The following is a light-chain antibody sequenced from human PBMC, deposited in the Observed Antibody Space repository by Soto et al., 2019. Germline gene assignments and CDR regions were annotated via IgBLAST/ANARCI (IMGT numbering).Light chain of an antibody. CDR1: SSDIGDYTH. Sequence: QSVLTQPASVSGSPGQSITISCTGTSSDIGDYTHVSWYQQHPGKAPKLIIYEVSDRPSGVSNRFCGSKSGNTASLTISGLQTEDEADYYCCSYTSISTSAVFGGGTKLTVL. J-gene: IGLJ2*01. CDR2: EVS. V-gene: IGLV2-14*01. CDR3: CSYTSISTSAV.